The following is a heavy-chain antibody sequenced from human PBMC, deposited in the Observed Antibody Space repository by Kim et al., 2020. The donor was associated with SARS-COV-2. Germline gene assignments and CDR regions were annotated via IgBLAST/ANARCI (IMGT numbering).Heavy chain of an antibody. Sequence: GGSLRLSCAASGFTFSSYGMHWVRQAPGKGLEWVAVISYDGSNKYYADSVKGRFTISRDNSKNTLYLQMNSLRAEDTAVYYCAKDLRYYYGMDVWGQGTT. CDR3: AKDLRYYYGMDV. V-gene: IGHV3-30*18. CDR2: ISYDGSNK. CDR1: GFTFSSYG. J-gene: IGHJ6*02.